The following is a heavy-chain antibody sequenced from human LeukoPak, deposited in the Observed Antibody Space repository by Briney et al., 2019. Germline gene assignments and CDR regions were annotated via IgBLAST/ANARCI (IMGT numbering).Heavy chain of an antibody. CDR2: ISSSGSTI. CDR1: GFTFSSYE. V-gene: IGHV3-48*03. D-gene: IGHD3-22*01. Sequence: GGSLRLSCAASGFTFSSYEMNWVRQAPGKGLEWVSYISSSGSTIYYADSVKGRFTISRDNSKNTLYLQMNSLRAEDTAVYYCARVRGIVVVDAFDIWGQGTMVTVSS. J-gene: IGHJ3*02. CDR3: ARVRGIVVVDAFDI.